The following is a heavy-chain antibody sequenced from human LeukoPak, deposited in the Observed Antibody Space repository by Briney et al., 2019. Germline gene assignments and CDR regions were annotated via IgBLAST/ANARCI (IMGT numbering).Heavy chain of an antibody. CDR1: GYTFTSYD. CDR2: MNPNSGNT. J-gene: IGHJ5*02. V-gene: IGHV1-8*03. CDR3: ARVSRGWYSYYNWFDP. D-gene: IGHD6-19*01. Sequence: GASVKVSCKASGYTFTSYDINWVRQATGQGLEWMGWMNPNSGNTGYAQKFQGRVTITRNTSISTAYMELSSLRSEDTAVYYCARVSRGWYSYYNWFDPWGQGTLVTVSS.